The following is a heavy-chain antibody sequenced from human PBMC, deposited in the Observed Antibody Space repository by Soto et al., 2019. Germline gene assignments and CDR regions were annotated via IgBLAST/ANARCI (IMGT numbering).Heavy chain of an antibody. V-gene: IGHV1-18*01. D-gene: IGHD1-26*01. CDR2: ISAYNGNT. CDR3: ANLRWEVDYYYMDV. Sequence: QVQLVQSGAEVKKPWASVKVSCKASGYTFTSYGISWVRQAPGQGIEWMGWISAYNGNTNYAQKLQGRVTMTTDTSTSTAYMELRCLRSDDTAVYYCANLRWEVDYYYMDVWGKGTTVTVSS. CDR1: GYTFTSYG. J-gene: IGHJ6*03.